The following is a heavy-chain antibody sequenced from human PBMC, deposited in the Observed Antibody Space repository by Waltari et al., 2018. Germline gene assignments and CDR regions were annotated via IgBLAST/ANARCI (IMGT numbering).Heavy chain of an antibody. CDR3: ARGGLEWFGELFDY. J-gene: IGHJ4*02. D-gene: IGHD3-10*01. V-gene: IGHV3-30*15. Sequence: QVQLVESGGGVVHPGGSLRLSCAASGFPLSTYAVHWVRQAPGKGLEWVAVISYDGSIKYNADSVEGRFTISRDNARNTMSLQMSSLTTEDTAVYYCARGGLEWFGELFDYWGQGTLVTVSS. CDR2: ISYDGSIK. CDR1: GFPLSTYA.